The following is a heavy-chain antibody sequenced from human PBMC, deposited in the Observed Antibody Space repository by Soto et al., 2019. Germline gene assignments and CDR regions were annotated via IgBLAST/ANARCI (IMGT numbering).Heavy chain of an antibody. V-gene: IGHV3-33*01. Sequence: PGGSLRLSCAASGFTFSSYCIHWVRQAPCKGLEWVAVIWYDGSNKYYADSVKGRFTISRDNSKNTLYLQMNSLRAEDTAVYYWGRGRVKYYDFWSGYYDYYSGMDVGGHETRVTVSS. CDR3: GRGRVKYYDFWSGYYDYYSGMDV. CDR1: GFTFSSYC. D-gene: IGHD3-3*01. CDR2: IWYDGSNK. J-gene: IGHJ6*02.